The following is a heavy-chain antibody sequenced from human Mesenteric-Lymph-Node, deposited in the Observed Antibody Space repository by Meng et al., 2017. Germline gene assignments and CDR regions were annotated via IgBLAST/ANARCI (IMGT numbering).Heavy chain of an antibody. CDR1: GGTFSSYA. CDR3: ARGSGSYLIGTGDY. CDR2: IIPIFGTA. D-gene: IGHD1-26*01. V-gene: IGHV1-69*13. Sequence: SVKVSCKASGGTFSSYAISWVRQAPGQGLEWMGGIIPIFGTANYAQKFQGRVTITADESTSTAYMELSSLRSEDTAVYYCARGSGSYLIGTGDYWGQGTQVTVSS. J-gene: IGHJ4*02.